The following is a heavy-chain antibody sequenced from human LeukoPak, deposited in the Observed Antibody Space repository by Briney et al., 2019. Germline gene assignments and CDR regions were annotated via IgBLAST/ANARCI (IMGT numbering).Heavy chain of an antibody. CDR2: ISSSDSTI. Sequence: GGSLRLSCAASGFTFSDYYMSWIRQAPGKGLEWVSYISSSDSTIYYADSVKGRFTISRDNAKNSLYLQMNSLRAEDTAVYYCARDEYCSSGSCYPHMGHASDIWGQGTMVTVSS. CDR1: GFTFSDYY. V-gene: IGHV3-11*01. J-gene: IGHJ3*02. D-gene: IGHD2-15*01. CDR3: ARDEYCSSGSCYPHMGHASDI.